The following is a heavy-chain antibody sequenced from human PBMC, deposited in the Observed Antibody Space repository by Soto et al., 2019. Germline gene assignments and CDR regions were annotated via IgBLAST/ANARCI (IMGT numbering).Heavy chain of an antibody. CDR3: ARRRIAVAGYYYYYYGMDV. D-gene: IGHD6-19*01. V-gene: IGHV5-10-1*01. CDR1: GYSFTSYW. CDR2: IDPSDSYT. J-gene: IGHJ6*02. Sequence: GESLKISCKGSGYSFTSYWISWVRQMPGKGLEWMGRIDPSDSYTNYSPSFQGHVTISADKSISTAYLQWSSLKASDTAMYYCARRRIAVAGYYYYYYGMDVWGQGTTVTVSS.